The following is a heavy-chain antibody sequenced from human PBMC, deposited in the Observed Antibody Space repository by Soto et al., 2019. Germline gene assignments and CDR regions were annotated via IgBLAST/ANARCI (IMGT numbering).Heavy chain of an antibody. D-gene: IGHD2-2*01. CDR1: GGTFSSYA. V-gene: IGHV1-69*06. CDR2: IIPIFGTA. J-gene: IGHJ5*02. Sequence: GASLKVSCKASGGTFSSYAISWVRQAPGQGLEWMGGIIPIFGTANYAQKFQGRVTITADKSTSTAYMELSSLRSEDTAVYYCASGPLGYCSSTSCYDFLEFDPWGQGTLVTVSS. CDR3: ASGPLGYCSSTSCYDFLEFDP.